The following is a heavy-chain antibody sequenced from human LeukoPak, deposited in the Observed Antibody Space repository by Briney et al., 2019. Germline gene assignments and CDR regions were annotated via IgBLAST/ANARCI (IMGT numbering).Heavy chain of an antibody. V-gene: IGHV4-59*01. J-gene: IGHJ4*02. D-gene: IGHD3-10*01. CDR3: ARGVGEHYFDY. CDR2: IHYSGST. CDR1: GGSISSYY. Sequence: SETLSLTCTVSGGSISSYYWSWIRQPPGKGLEWIAYIHYSGSTNYNPSLKSRVTISVDTSKNQFSLKLSSVTAADTAVYYCARGVGEHYFDYWGQGTLVTVSS.